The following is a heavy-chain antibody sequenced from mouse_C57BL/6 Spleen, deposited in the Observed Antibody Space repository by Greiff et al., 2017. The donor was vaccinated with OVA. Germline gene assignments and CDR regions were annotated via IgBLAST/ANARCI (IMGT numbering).Heavy chain of an antibody. CDR3: AREGPLQLRSYYFDY. J-gene: IGHJ2*01. CDR1: GYSFTGYY. Sequence: VQLKQSGPELVKPGASVKISCKASGYSFTGYYMNWVKQSPEKSLEWIGEINPSTGGTTYNQKFKATATLTVDKSSSTAYMQLKSLTSEDSAVYYCAREGPLQLRSYYFDYWGQGTTLTVSS. D-gene: IGHD3-2*02. CDR2: INPSTGGT. V-gene: IGHV1-42*01.